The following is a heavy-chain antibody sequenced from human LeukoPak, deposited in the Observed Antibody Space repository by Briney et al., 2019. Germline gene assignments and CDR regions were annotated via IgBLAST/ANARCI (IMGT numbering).Heavy chain of an antibody. D-gene: IGHD2-15*01. J-gene: IGHJ4*02. CDR2: ISSTSTYI. Sequence: TGGSLRLSCAASEFTFSSYTINWVRQAPGKGVEWVSSISSTSTYISYADSVKGRFTISRDNAKNSLYLQMNSLRAEDTAVYYCARGGGNFDYWGQGTLVTVSS. V-gene: IGHV3-21*01. CDR3: ARGGGNFDY. CDR1: EFTFSSYT.